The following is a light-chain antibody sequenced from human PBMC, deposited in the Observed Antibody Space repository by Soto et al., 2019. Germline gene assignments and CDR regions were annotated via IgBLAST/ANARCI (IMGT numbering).Light chain of an antibody. J-gene: IGKJ1*01. V-gene: IGKV1-39*01. Sequence: IQMTQSPSSLSASVGDRVTITCRASQSISTYLHWYQQKEGKAPELLVYAASILQSGFPSRFSGSGSGTDFTLTVNSLQAEDFATYYCQQGFSTPWTFGQGTKVDIK. CDR1: QSISTY. CDR3: QQGFSTPWT. CDR2: AAS.